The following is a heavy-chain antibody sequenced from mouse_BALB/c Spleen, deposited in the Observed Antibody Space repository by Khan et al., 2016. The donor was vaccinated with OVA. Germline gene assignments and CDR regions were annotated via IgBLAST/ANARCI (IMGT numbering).Heavy chain of an antibody. D-gene: IGHD2-14*01. CDR2: INTHSGVP. V-gene: IGHV9-4*02. Sequence: VQLQESGPELKKPGETVRISCKASGYTFTTAGIQWVQKMPGKGLKWIGWINTHSGVPKYAEDFKGRFAFSLEISVSTAYLQITNLKNEDTDTYFCARGGAAYYRNDGGAMEYWGQGTSVTVSS. CDR1: GYTFTTAG. CDR3: ARGGAAYYRNDGGAMEY. J-gene: IGHJ4*01.